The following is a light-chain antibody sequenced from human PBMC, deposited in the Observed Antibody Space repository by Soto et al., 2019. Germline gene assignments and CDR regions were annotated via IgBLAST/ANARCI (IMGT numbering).Light chain of an antibody. V-gene: IGKV3-15*01. CDR1: QNVSSN. CDR3: HQYNNWPPWT. Sequence: EIVMTLSTATLYVSQGERATLSCRASQNVSSNLAWYQQKPGQAPSLLIYGASTRPTSIPAKFSGSGSGTEFTLTISSLQSEDFAVYYCHQYNNWPPWTFGQGTKVELK. J-gene: IGKJ1*01. CDR2: GAS.